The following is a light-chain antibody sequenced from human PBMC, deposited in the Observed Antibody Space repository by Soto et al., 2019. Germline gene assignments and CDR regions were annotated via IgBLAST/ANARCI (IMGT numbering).Light chain of an antibody. Sequence: QSALTQPPSASGTPGQGVTISCSGSTSNIGSNYVYWYQQLPGTAPKLLIYRNNQRPSGVPDRFSGSKSGTSASLAISGLRSDDEAEYFCFSFTTTSTHVFGTGTKVTVL. J-gene: IGLJ1*01. CDR2: RNN. CDR1: TSNIGSNY. CDR3: FSFTTTSTHV. V-gene: IGLV1-47*01.